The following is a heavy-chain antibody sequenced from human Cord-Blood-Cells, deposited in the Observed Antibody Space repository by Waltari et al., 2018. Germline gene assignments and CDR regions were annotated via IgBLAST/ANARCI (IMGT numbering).Heavy chain of an antibody. D-gene: IGHD6-19*01. Sequence: EVQLVESGGGLVQPGGSLRLSCAASGFTFSSYWMSWVRQAPGKGLEWVANIKQDGSEKYYVDSVKGRFTISRDNAKNSLYLQMNSLRAEDTAVYYCARVTILHSSGAFDYWGQGTLVTVSS. CDR1: GFTFSSYW. CDR2: IKQDGSEK. V-gene: IGHV3-7*01. J-gene: IGHJ4*02. CDR3: ARVTILHSSGAFDY.